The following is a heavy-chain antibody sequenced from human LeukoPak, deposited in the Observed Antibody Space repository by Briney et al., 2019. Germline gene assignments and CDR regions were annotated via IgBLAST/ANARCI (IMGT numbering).Heavy chain of an antibody. V-gene: IGHV1-69*13. CDR2: IIPIFGTA. CDR1: GGTFSSYA. Sequence: ASVKVSCKASGGTFSSYAISWVRQAPGQGLELMGGIIPIFGTANYAQKFQGRVTITADESTSTAYMELSSLRSEDTAVYYCTTRTRYCSGGSCYIVYWGQGTLVTVSS. J-gene: IGHJ4*02. CDR3: TTRTRYCSGGSCYIVY. D-gene: IGHD2-15*01.